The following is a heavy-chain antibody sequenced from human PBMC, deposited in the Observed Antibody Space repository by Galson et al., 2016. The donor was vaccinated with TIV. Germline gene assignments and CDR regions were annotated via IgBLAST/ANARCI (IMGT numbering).Heavy chain of an antibody. CDR1: GGSISSSTYF. D-gene: IGHD3-16*01. V-gene: IGHV4-39*01. Sequence: SETLSLTCTVSGGSISSSTYFWGWVRQPPGKGLEWIGTIYYDGTTYYSPSLKSRVTMSVDASKSQISLRLSSVTAADTSIYFCARHGPWSFYFDFWGQGTLVTVSS. CDR3: ARHGPWSFYFDF. J-gene: IGHJ4*02. CDR2: IYYDGTT.